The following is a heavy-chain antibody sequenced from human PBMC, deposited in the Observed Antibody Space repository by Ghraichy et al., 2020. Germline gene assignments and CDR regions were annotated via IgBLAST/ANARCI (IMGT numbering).Heavy chain of an antibody. CDR2: LRYDGSNK. CDR3: AKDLAGYSDY. V-gene: IGHV3-30*02. Sequence: GESLNISCAASGFTFSNYGMHWVRQAPGKGLEWVIFLRYDGSNKFYADSVKGRFTISRDNSKNTLYLQMNSLRAEDTAVYYCAKDLAGYSDYWGQGTLVTVSS. CDR1: GFTFSNYG. J-gene: IGHJ4*02.